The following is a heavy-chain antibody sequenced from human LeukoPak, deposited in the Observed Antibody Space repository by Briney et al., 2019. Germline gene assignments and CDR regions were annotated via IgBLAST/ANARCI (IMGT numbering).Heavy chain of an antibody. V-gene: IGHV3-23*01. CDR1: GFTFSNYA. J-gene: IGHJ5*02. Sequence: GGSLRLSCVASGFTFSNYAMSWVRQTPGKGLELVSGIYGSDDKTVYGDAVKGRFTISRDNSKNTLYLQMNSLRADDTAVYYCAKTQGYYDAWGQGALVTVSS. CDR3: AKTQGYYDA. CDR2: IYGSDDKT. D-gene: IGHD2-15*01.